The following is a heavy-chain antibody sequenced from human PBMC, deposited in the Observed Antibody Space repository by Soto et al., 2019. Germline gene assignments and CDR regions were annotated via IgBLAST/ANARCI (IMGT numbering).Heavy chain of an antibody. J-gene: IGHJ4*02. D-gene: IGHD3-22*01. CDR1: GFTFSSYW. CDR2: IYSDGGRT. V-gene: IGHV3-74*01. Sequence: EVQLVESGGGLVQPGGSLRLSCAASGFTFSSYWMHWVRQPPGKGLVWVSRIYSDGGRTTYADSVEGRFTISRDNAKNTLYLQMNSLSTEGTALYYCARGISGHYGQDYWGRGTLVTVSS. CDR3: ARGISGHYGQDY.